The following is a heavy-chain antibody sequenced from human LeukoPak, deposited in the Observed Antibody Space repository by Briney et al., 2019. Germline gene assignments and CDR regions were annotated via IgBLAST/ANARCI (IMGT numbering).Heavy chain of an antibody. J-gene: IGHJ4*02. CDR1: GFTFSDYP. Sequence: GGSLRLSCAASGFTFSDYPMHWVRQAPGKGLEWLAVISHDATYKSYADSVTGRFAISRDNSNNTLYLQMNSLSAEDTAIYYCARAPAAGYSSGWYGIRDDSWYWGQGTLVTVSS. D-gene: IGHD6-19*01. V-gene: IGHV3-30*09. CDR2: ISHDATYK. CDR3: ARAPAAGYSSGWYGIRDDSWY.